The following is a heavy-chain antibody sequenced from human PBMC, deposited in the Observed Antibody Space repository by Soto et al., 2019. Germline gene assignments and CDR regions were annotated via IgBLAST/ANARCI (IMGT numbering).Heavy chain of an antibody. Sequence: ASVKVSCKASGYTFTSYGISWVRQAPGQGLEWMGWISAYNGNTNYAQKLQGRVTMTTDTSTSTAYMELRSLRSDDTAVYYCARDRRFYDFWSGYLGGTPEDYYYGMDVWGQGTTVTASS. CDR2: ISAYNGNT. V-gene: IGHV1-18*01. CDR1: GYTFTSYG. D-gene: IGHD3-3*01. J-gene: IGHJ6*02. CDR3: ARDRRFYDFWSGYLGGTPEDYYYGMDV.